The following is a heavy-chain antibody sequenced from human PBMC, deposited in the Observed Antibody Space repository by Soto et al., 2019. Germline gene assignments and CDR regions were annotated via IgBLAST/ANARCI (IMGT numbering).Heavy chain of an antibody. CDR2: IKSKTDGGTT. CDR3: TTMDYYDSSGYYRY. V-gene: IGHV3-15*01. D-gene: IGHD3-22*01. CDR1: GFTFSNAW. Sequence: EVQLVESGGGLVKPGGSLRLSCAASGFTFSNAWMSWVRQAPGKGLEWVGRIKSKTDGGTTDYAAPVKGRFTISRDDSKNTLYPQMNRLKTVDTAVYYYTTMDYYDSSGYYRYWGQGTLVTVSS. J-gene: IGHJ4*02.